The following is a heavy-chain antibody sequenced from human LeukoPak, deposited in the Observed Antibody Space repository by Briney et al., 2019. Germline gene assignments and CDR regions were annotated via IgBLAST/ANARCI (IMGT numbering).Heavy chain of an antibody. V-gene: IGHV3-30*04. Sequence: QPGRSLRLSCAASGFTFSSYAMHWVRQAPGKGLEWVAVISYDGSNKYYADSVKGRFTISRDNSKNTLYLQTNSLRAEDTALYYCAKQDRDPDGYNHYYYGLDVWGQGTTVIVSS. CDR2: ISYDGSNK. D-gene: IGHD5-24*01. J-gene: IGHJ6*02. CDR3: AKQDRDPDGYNHYYYGLDV. CDR1: GFTFSSYA.